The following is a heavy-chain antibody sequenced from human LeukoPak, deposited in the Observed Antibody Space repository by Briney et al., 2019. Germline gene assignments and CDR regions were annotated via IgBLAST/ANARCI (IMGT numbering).Heavy chain of an antibody. V-gene: IGHV3-48*02. CDR2: ISSSSSTI. J-gene: IGHJ3*02. CDR1: GFTFSSYS. CDR3: GRDRAAVTTSDGLDI. D-gene: IGHD4-17*01. Sequence: GGSLRLSCAASGFTFSSYSMNWVRQAPGKGLEWVSYISSSSSTIYYADSVKGRFTLSRDNAKNSLYLQMNSLRDEDTAVYYCGRDRAAVTTSDGLDIWGQGTMVTVSS.